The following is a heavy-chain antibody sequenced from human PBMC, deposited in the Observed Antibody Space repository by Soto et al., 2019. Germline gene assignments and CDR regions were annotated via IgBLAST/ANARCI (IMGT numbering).Heavy chain of an antibody. J-gene: IGHJ5*02. CDR2: IIPIFNST. CDR1: GSRFSNYV. D-gene: IGHD2-2*01. Sequence: ASVKVSCKVSGSRFSNYVISWVRQAPGHGLEWLGRIIPIFNSTNYAQKFQGRVSMTTDTSTTTAYMELRSLRSDDTAVYYCARVVPGAEAWFGPWGQGTLVTVSS. V-gene: IGHV1-18*01. CDR3: ARVVPGAEAWFGP.